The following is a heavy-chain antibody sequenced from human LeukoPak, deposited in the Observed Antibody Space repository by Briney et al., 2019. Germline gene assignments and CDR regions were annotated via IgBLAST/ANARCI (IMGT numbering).Heavy chain of an antibody. V-gene: IGHV4-59*01. J-gene: IGHJ4*02. Sequence: PSETLSLTCTVSGGSISSYYWSWIRQPPGKGLEWIGYIYYSGSTNYNPSLKSRVTISVDTSKNQFSLKLSSVTAADTAVYYCARLPYDYVWGSPWGGYFDYWGQGTLVTVSS. D-gene: IGHD3-16*01. CDR1: GGSISSYY. CDR2: IYYSGST. CDR3: ARLPYDYVWGSPWGGYFDY.